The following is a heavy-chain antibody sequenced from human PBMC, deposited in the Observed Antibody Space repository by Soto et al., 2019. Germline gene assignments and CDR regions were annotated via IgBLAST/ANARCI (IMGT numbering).Heavy chain of an antibody. V-gene: IGHV4-4*07. CDR1: GGSISSYY. CDR3: ARDREDIVVVPAADGFDP. J-gene: IGHJ5*02. CDR2: IYTSWST. Sequence: QVQLQESGPGLVKPSETLSLTCTVSGGSISSYYWSWIRQPAGKGLEWIGRIYTSWSTNYNPSLKSRVTMSVDTSKNQSSLKLSSVTAADTAVYYCARDREDIVVVPAADGFDPWGQGTLVTVSS. D-gene: IGHD2-2*01.